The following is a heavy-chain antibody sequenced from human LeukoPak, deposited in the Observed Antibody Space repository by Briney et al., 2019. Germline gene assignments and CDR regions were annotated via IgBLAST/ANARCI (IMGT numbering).Heavy chain of an antibody. CDR3: ARDREEMATSGAGSFDI. V-gene: IGHV4-59*01. J-gene: IGHJ3*02. CDR2: IYYSGST. D-gene: IGHD5-24*01. CDR1: GGSISSYY. Sequence: SETLSLTCTVSGGSISSYYWSWIRQPPGKGLEWIGYIYYSGSTNYNPSLKSRVTISVATSKNQFSLKLSTVTAADTAVYYCARDREEMATSGAGSFDIWGQGTMVTVSS.